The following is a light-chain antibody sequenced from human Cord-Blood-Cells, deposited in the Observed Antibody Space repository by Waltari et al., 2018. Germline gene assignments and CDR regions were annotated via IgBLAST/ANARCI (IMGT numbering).Light chain of an antibody. CDR2: AAS. CDR1: QGISSY. CDR3: QQYYSYPWT. V-gene: IGKV1-8*01. Sequence: ASTGDRVTITCRASQGISSYLAWYQQKPGKAPKLLIYAASTLQSGVPSRFSGSGSGTDFTLTISCLQSEDFATYYCQQYYSYPWTFGQAAKAEI. J-gene: IGKJ1*01.